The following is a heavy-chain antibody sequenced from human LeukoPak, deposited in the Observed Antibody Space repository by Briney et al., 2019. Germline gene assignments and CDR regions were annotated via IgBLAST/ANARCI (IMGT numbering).Heavy chain of an antibody. J-gene: IGHJ6*02. D-gene: IGHD5-24*01. CDR1: GGTFSSYA. V-gene: IGHV1-69*04. Sequence: SVKVSCKASGGTFSSYAISWVRQAPGQGLEWMGRIIPIFRIANYAQKFQGRVTITADKSTSTAYMELSSLRSEDTAVYYCARDLTRDGYNHDIRYGMDVWGQGTTITVSS. CDR3: ARDLTRDGYNHDIRYGMDV. CDR2: IIPIFRIA.